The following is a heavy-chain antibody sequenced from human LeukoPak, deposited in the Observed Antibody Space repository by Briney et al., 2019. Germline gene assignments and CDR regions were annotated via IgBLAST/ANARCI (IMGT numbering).Heavy chain of an antibody. CDR1: GGSFSGYY. CDR2: INHSGST. CDR3: ARRDLLEMATTDLDY. J-gene: IGHJ4*02. D-gene: IGHD5-24*01. V-gene: IGHV4-34*01. Sequence: SETLSLTCAVYGGSFSGYYWSWIRQPPGKGLEWIGEINHSGSTNYNPSLKSRVTISVDTSKNQFSLKLSSVTAADTAVYYCARRDLLEMATTDLDYWGQGTLVTVSS.